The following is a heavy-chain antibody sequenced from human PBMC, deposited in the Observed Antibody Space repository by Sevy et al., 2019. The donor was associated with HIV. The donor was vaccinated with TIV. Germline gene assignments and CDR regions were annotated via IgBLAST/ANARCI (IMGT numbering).Heavy chain of an antibody. CDR1: GFSVSSYY. CDR3: VRMTSTWSIDS. V-gene: IGHV3-53*01. CDR2: KESGGQT. J-gene: IGHJ4*02. Sequence: GGYLRLSCAASGFSVSSYYMGWVRQAPGKGLEWVSTKESGGQTYYADSVRGRFTIARDESANNLFLQLNNLRAEDTGVYYCVRMTSTWSIDSWGQGTLVTVSS.